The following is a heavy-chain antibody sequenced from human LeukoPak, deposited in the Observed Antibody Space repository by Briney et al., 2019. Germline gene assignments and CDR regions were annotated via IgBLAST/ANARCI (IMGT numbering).Heavy chain of an antibody. V-gene: IGHV4-34*01. CDR2: INHSGST. Sequence: SETLSLTCAVYGGSFSGYYWTWIRQPPGKGLEWIGEINHSGSTNYSPSLKSRVTISVDTSKNQFSLKLSSVTAADTAVYYCATEGYCSGGSCYVSGMDVWGQGTTVTVSS. CDR3: ATEGYCSGGSCYVSGMDV. D-gene: IGHD2-15*01. J-gene: IGHJ6*02. CDR1: GGSFSGYY.